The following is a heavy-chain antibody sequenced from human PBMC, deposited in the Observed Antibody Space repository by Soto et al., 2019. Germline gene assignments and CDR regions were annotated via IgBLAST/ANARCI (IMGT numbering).Heavy chain of an antibody. CDR3: TTETPLYYDFWSGYPRIYYYGMDV. D-gene: IGHD3-3*01. CDR2: IKSKTDGGTT. CDR1: GFTFSNAW. Sequence: GSLRLSCAASGFTFSNAWMNWVRQAPGKGLEWVGRIKSKTDGGTTDYAAPVKGRFTISRDDSKNTLYLQMNSLKTEDTAVYYCTTETPLYYDFWSGYPRIYYYGMDVWGQGTTVTVSS. J-gene: IGHJ6*02. V-gene: IGHV3-15*07.